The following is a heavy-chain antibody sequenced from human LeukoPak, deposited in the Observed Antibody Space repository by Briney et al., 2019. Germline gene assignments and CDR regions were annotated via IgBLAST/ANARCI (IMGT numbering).Heavy chain of an antibody. CDR1: GYTFSSNY. D-gene: IGHD1-26*01. Sequence: GASVKVSCKASGYTFSSNYMHWVRQAPGQGLEWMGTINPSGGSTNYAQKFQGRVTMTRDTSTSTVYMELSSLRSEDTAVYYCARVSEKWEHYFDYWGQGTLVTVSS. V-gene: IGHV1-46*01. CDR3: ARVSEKWEHYFDY. J-gene: IGHJ4*02. CDR2: INPSGGST.